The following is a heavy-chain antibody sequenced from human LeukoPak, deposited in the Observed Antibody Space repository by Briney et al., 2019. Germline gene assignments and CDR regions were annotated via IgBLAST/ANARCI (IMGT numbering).Heavy chain of an antibody. CDR2: IYYSGST. V-gene: IGHV4-30-4*08. D-gene: IGHD4-11*01. J-gene: IGHJ4*02. CDR1: GASISSGDYY. Sequence: PSQTLSLTCTVSGASISSGDYYWSWIRQPPGKGLEWIGYIYYSGSTYYNPSLKSRVTISVDTSKNQFSLKLSSVTAADTAVYYCARGWERRYSNTWGQGTLVTVSS. CDR3: ARGWERRYSNT.